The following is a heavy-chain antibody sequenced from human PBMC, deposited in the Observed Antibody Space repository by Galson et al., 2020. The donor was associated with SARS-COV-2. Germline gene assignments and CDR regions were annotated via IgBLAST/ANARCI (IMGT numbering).Heavy chain of an antibody. Sequence: GGSLRLSCAASGFTFSSDAMSWVRQAPGKVLEWVSAISGSGGSTYYADSVKGRFTISRDNSKNTLYLQMNSLRAEDTAVYYCARTGTYCGGDCYSGGTDYWGQGTLVTVSS. CDR3: ARTGTYCGGDCYSGGTDY. CDR2: ISGSGGST. V-gene: IGHV3-23*01. J-gene: IGHJ4*02. CDR1: GFTFSSDA. D-gene: IGHD2-21*02.